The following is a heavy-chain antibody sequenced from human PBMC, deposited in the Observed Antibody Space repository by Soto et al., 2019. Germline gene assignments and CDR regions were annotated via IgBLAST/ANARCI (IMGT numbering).Heavy chain of an antibody. Sequence: ASVKVSCKASGYTFTSYGISWVRQAPGQGLEWMGWISAYNGNTNYAQKLQGRVTMTTDTSTSTAYMELRSLRSDDTAVYYCASIDYDFWSGYYWVDPWGQGTLVTVSS. CDR2: ISAYNGNT. CDR1: GYTFTSYG. J-gene: IGHJ5*02. V-gene: IGHV1-18*04. D-gene: IGHD3-3*01. CDR3: ASIDYDFWSGYYWVDP.